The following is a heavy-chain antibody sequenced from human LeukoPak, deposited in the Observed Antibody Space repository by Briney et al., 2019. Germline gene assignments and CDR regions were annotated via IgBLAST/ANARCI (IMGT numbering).Heavy chain of an antibody. D-gene: IGHD7-27*01. Sequence: SQTLSLTCAISGDSVSSDSAAWNWIRQSPSRGLEWLGRTYYRSQWYYDYAVSVKSRITIDPDTSKNQFSLQLNSVTPEDAAVYYCAGGTGVFDYWGREPWSPSP. V-gene: IGHV6-1*01. CDR2: TYYRSQWYY. J-gene: IGHJ4*02. CDR1: GDSVSSDSAA. CDR3: AGGTGVFDY.